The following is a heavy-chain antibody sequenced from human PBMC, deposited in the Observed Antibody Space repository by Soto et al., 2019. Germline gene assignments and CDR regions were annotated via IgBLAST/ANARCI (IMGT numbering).Heavy chain of an antibody. D-gene: IGHD2-2*03. CDR1: GGSITSCNYY. CDR2: IDSSGSS. CDR3: ARDPGYCMSGTCPTKGGMDV. V-gene: IGHV4-31*03. J-gene: IGHJ6*02. Sequence: SETLSLTCTISGGSITSCNYYWSWIRQPPGKGLEWMGYIDSSGSSYYDPSLKSRLIMSVDTSKNQFSLKLASVTAADTAVYYCARDPGYCMSGTCPTKGGMDVWGQGTTVT.